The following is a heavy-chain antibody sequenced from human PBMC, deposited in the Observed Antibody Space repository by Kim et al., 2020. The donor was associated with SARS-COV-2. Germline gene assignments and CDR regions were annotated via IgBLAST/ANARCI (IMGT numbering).Heavy chain of an antibody. Sequence: SETLSLTCAVYGGSFSGYYWSWIRQPPGKGLEWIGEINHSGSTNYNPSLKSRVTISVDTSKNQFSLKLSSVTAAATAAYYCARGPLKRRGSGSYYNERTQRWYYYYGMGVWGQGTTVTVSS. CDR3: ARGPLKRRGSGSYYNERTQRWYYYYGMGV. CDR2: INHSGST. V-gene: IGHV4-34*01. J-gene: IGHJ6*02. D-gene: IGHD3-10*01. CDR1: GGSFSGYY.